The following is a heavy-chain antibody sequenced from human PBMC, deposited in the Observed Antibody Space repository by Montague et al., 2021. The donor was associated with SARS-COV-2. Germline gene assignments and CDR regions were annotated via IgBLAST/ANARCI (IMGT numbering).Heavy chain of an antibody. V-gene: IGHV4-34*01. J-gene: IGHJ6*03. CDR1: GGSFSGYY. CDR2: INHSGSA. CDR3: ARLGEGVVPAPILGVGPYYSYFYMDV. Sequence: SETLSLTCAVYGGSFSGYYWNWIRQPPGKGLEWIGEINHSGSAKYNPSLKRRVTISVDTSKNQFSLKLNSVTAADTAVYYCARLGEGVVPAPILGVGPYYSYFYMDVWGKGATVTLSS. D-gene: IGHD2-2*02.